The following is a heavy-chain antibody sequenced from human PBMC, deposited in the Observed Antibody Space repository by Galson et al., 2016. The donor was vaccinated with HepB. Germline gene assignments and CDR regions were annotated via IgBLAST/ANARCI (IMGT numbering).Heavy chain of an antibody. D-gene: IGHD3-22*01. J-gene: IGHJ3*02. V-gene: IGHV4-59*01. CDR1: GGSISTYY. CDR3: ARMIVVGYAFEI. CDR2: IYHTGST. Sequence: LSLTCTVSGGSISTYYWSWIRQPPGRGLEWIGYIYHTGSTSSNPSLKSRVTISVDTPKNQFSLKLSSVTAADTAMYYCARMIVVGYAFEIWGQGTMVSVSS.